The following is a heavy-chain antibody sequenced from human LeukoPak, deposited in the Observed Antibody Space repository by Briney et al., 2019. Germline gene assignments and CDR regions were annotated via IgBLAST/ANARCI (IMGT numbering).Heavy chain of an antibody. CDR3: ARGRRGDYDFWSGYKGPFDY. CDR2: TNPKSGNT. D-gene: IGHD3-3*01. CDR1: GYTFTSYD. Sequence: ASVKVSCKASGYTFTSYDINWVRQTTGQGLEWMGWTNPKSGNTGYAQKFQGRVTMTRNTSISTAYMDLSSLRSEDTAVYYCARGRRGDYDFWSGYKGPFDYWGQGTLVTVSS. V-gene: IGHV1-8*01. J-gene: IGHJ4*02.